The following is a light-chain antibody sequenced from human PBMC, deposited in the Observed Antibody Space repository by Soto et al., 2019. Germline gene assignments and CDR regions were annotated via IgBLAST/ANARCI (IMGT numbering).Light chain of an antibody. Sequence: DVQMTQSPSSLSASVGDRVTMSFRASQSVSIYMNWYQQKPGKAPNLLISAASSLQNGVPSRFRGSGSGTEFTLTISSLQPDDFATYYCQQYNSYWTFGQGTKVDI. V-gene: IGKV1-5*01. CDR2: AAS. CDR3: QQYNSYWT. CDR1: QSVSIY. J-gene: IGKJ1*01.